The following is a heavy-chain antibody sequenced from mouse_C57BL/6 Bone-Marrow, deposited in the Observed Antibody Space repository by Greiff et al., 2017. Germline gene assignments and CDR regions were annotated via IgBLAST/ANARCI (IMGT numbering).Heavy chain of an antibody. D-gene: IGHD2-3*01. CDR3: ARCDAWFAY. Sequence: EVQLVESGPGLVKPSQSLSLTCSVTGYSITSGYYWNWIRQFPGNKLEWMCYISYDGSNNYNPSLKNRISFTRDTSKNQFFLKLNSVTTEDTATYYGARCDAWFAYWGQGTLVTVSA. CDR2: ISYDGSN. V-gene: IGHV3-6*01. J-gene: IGHJ3*01. CDR1: GYSITSGYY.